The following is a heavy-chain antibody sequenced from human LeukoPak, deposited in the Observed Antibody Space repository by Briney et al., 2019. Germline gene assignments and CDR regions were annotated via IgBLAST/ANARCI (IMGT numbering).Heavy chain of an antibody. CDR1: GGSISSGGYY. D-gene: IGHD3-22*01. J-gene: IGHJ4*02. CDR3: ARVRYDSSGYYFDY. V-gene: IGHV4-31*03. Sequence: SETLSLTCTVSGGSISSGGYYWSWIREHPGKGREWIGYIYYSGSTYYNPSLKSRVTISVDTSKNQFSLKLSSVTAADTAVYYCARVRYDSSGYYFDYWGQGTLVTVSS. CDR2: IYYSGST.